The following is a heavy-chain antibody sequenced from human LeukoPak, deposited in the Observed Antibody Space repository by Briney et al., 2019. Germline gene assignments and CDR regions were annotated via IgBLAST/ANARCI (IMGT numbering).Heavy chain of an antibody. Sequence: EPGGSLRLSCAVSGFTFSDYYMSWIRQAPGKGLEWVSYISSSSSYTNYADSVKGRFTISRDNAKNSLYLQMNSLRAEDTAVYYCARVVDYYFDYWGQGTLVTFSS. CDR3: ARVVDYYFDY. V-gene: IGHV3-11*06. CDR2: ISSSSSYT. J-gene: IGHJ4*02. D-gene: IGHD3-9*01. CDR1: GFTFSDYY.